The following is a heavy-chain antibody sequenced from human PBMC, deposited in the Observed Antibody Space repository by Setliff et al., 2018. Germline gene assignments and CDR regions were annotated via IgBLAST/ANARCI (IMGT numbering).Heavy chain of an antibody. CDR2: IYYSGSTS. CDR1: GGSIGRYY. D-gene: IGHD2-15*01. J-gene: IGHJ5*02. V-gene: IGHV4-59*04. CDR3: GRGFSRIEGWGNWFDP. Sequence: PSETLSLTCTVSGGSIGRYYWSWIRQHPGKGLEWIGYIYYSGSTSYYNPSLKSRVTISVDTSKSQFSLKLSSVTAADTAVYYCGRGFSRIEGWGNWFDPWGQGILVTVS.